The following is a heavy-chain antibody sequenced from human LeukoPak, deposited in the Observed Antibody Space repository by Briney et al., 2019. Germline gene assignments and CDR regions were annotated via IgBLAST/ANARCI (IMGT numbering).Heavy chain of an antibody. V-gene: IGHV3-66*01. D-gene: IGHD3-22*01. Sequence: PGGSLRLSCAASGFTVRTYFMSWVRQAPGKGLEWVSLIYSGGTTFYADSVKDRFTISRDNSKNTLYLQMNSLRVEDTAVYYCAKDRGGVVVRAFDYWGQGTLVTVSS. CDR2: IYSGGTT. CDR3: AKDRGGVVVRAFDY. J-gene: IGHJ4*02. CDR1: GFTVRTYF.